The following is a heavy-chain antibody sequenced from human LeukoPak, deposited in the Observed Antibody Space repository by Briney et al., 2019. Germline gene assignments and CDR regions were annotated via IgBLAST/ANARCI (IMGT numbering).Heavy chain of an antibody. J-gene: IGHJ4*02. CDR1: GGSISSHY. V-gene: IGHV4-59*11. Sequence: SETLSLTCTVSGGSISSHYWSWIRPPPGKGLEWIGYIYYSGSTNYNPSLKSRVTISVDTSKNQFSLKLSSVTAADTAVYYCARDNRIAAALDYWGQGTLVTVSS. CDR3: ARDNRIAAALDY. CDR2: IYYSGST. D-gene: IGHD6-13*01.